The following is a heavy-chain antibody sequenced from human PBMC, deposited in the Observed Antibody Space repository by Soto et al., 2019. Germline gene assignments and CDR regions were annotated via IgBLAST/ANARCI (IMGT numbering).Heavy chain of an antibody. CDR1: GFTFSSYG. D-gene: IGHD3-16*01. J-gene: IGHJ4*02. Sequence: GGSLRLSCAASGFTFSSYGMHWVRQAPGKGLEWVAVISYDGSNKYYADSVKGRFTISRDNSKNTLYLQMNSLRAEDTAVYYCAKDWGLGFDYWGQGTLVTVSS. CDR3: AKDWGLGFDY. CDR2: ISYDGSNK. V-gene: IGHV3-30*18.